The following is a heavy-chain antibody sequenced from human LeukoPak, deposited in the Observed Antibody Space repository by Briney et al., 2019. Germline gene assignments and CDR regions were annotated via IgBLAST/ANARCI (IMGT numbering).Heavy chain of an antibody. V-gene: IGHV4-34*01. CDR3: ARGLRAAFRT. CDR1: GGSFSGYY. Sequence: SETLSLTCAVYGGSFSGYYWSWIRQPPGKGLEWIGEINHSGSTNYNPSLKSRVTISVDTSKNQFSLKLSSVTAADTAVYYCARGLRAAFRTRGQGTLVTVSS. D-gene: IGHD6-13*01. J-gene: IGHJ4*02. CDR2: INHSGST.